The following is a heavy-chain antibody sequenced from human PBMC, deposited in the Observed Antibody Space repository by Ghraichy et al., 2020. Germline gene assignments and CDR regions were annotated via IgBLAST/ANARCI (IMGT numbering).Heavy chain of an antibody. Sequence: GGSLRLSCAASGFTFSSYSMNWVRQAPGKGLEWVSYISSSSSTIYYADSVKGRFTISRDNAKNSLYLQMNSLRDEDTAVYYCARDYDFWSGYYSLFYYYYGMDVWGQGTTVTVSS. CDR3: ARDYDFWSGYYSLFYYYYGMDV. J-gene: IGHJ6*02. CDR1: GFTFSSYS. CDR2: ISSSSSTI. V-gene: IGHV3-48*02. D-gene: IGHD3-3*01.